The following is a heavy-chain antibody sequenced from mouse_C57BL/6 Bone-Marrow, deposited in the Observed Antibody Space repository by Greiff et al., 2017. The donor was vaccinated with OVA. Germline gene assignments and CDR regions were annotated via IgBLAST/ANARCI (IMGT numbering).Heavy chain of an antibody. CDR2: IYPGNSDT. CDR1: GYTFTSYW. V-gene: IGHV1-5*01. D-gene: IGHD1-1*01. J-gene: IGHJ1*03. CDR3: TKKPYDGSSYGYFDV. Sequence: VQLQQSGTVLARPGASVKMSCKTSGYTFTSYWMHWVKQRPGQGLEWIGAIYPGNSDTSYNQKFKGKAKLTAVTSASTAYMELSSLTNEDSAVYYCTKKPYDGSSYGYFDVWGTGTTVTVSS.